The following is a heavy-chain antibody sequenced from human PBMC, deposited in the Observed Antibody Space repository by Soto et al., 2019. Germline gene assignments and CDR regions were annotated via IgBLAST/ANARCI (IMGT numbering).Heavy chain of an antibody. CDR2: IIPILGIV. V-gene: IGHV1-69*08. CDR3: ARDPSAYDLPAY. J-gene: IGHJ4*02. Sequence: QVQLVQSGAEVKKPGSSVKVSCKASGGTFSSYTIGWVRQAPGQGLEWMGRIIPILGIVNYAQKFQGRVTITADKSTSTAYMELSSLRSEDTAVYYCARDPSAYDLPAYWGQGTLVTVSS. D-gene: IGHD5-12*01. CDR1: GGTFSSYT.